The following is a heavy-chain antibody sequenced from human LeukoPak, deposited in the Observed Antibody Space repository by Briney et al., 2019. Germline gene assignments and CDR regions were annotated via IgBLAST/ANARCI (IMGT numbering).Heavy chain of an antibody. Sequence: PGGSLRLSCAASGFTFSSYGMHWVRQAPGKGLEWVAVISYDGSNKYYADSVKGRFTISRDNSKNTLNLQMNSLRAEDTAVYYRAKDQKVVVPVATDFDYWGQGTLVTVSS. CDR3: AKDQKVVVPVATDFDY. D-gene: IGHD2-15*01. V-gene: IGHV3-30*18. CDR1: GFTFSSYG. CDR2: ISYDGSNK. J-gene: IGHJ4*02.